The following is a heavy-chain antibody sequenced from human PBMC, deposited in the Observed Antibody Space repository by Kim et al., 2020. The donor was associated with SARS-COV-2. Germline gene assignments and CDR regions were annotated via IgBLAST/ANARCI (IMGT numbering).Heavy chain of an antibody. CDR3: ARQKGSTGRYYYSGMDV. D-gene: IGHD3-10*01. CDR1: GYSFTSYW. Sequence: GESLKISCKGSGYSFTSYWISRVRQMPGKGLEWMGRIDPSDSYTNYSPSFQGHVTISADKSISTAYPQWSSLEASDTAMYYCARQKGSTGRYYYSGMDVWGCEPTFTVSS. V-gene: IGHV5-10-1*01. CDR2: IDPSDSYT. J-gene: IGHJ6*01.